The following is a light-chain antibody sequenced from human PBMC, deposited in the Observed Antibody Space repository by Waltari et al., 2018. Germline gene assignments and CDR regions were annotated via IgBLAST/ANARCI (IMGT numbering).Light chain of an antibody. J-gene: IGKJ2*01. V-gene: IGKV4-1*01. CDR1: QSVLYSSNNKNY. CDR2: WAS. CDR3: HQYYSVPRT. Sequence: DIVMTQSPDSLAVSLGERATINCKSSQSVLYSSNNKNYLAWFQQKPGQPPKVPIYWASTREFGVPDRFSGSGSGTDFTLTISSLQAEDVAVYYCHQYYSVPRTFGQGTKLEIK.